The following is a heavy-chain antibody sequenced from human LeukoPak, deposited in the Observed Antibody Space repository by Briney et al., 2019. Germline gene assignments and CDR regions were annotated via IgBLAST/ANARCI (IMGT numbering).Heavy chain of an antibody. CDR2: IIPIFGTA. CDR1: GGTFSSYA. Sequence: SVKVSCKASGGTFSSYAISWVRQAPGQGLEWMGRIIPIFGTANYSQKFQGRVTITTDESTSTAYMELSSLRSEDTAVYYCASGGSGSYYNEPVDYWGQGTLVTVSS. CDR3: ASGGSGSYYNEPVDY. J-gene: IGHJ4*02. D-gene: IGHD3-10*01. V-gene: IGHV1-69*05.